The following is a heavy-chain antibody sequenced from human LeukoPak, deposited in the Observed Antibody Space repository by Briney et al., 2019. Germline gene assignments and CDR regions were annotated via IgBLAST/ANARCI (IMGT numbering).Heavy chain of an antibody. CDR3: TKSDWFDP. CDR1: GFILSGYW. Sequence: GGSLRLSCAASGFILSGYWMHWVRQAPGKGLVLLSRIKNDGSITGYADSVKGRFTISRDNAKNTLYLQMNSLRVEDTAVYYCTKSDWFDPWGQGTLVTVSS. J-gene: IGHJ5*02. D-gene: IGHD3-3*01. CDR2: IKNDGSIT. V-gene: IGHV3-74*01.